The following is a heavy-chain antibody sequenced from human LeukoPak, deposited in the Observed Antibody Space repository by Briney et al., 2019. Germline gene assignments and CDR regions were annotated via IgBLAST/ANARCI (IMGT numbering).Heavy chain of an antibody. J-gene: IGHJ4*02. CDR3: ARDSSSSGASLWY. Sequence: PSETLSLTCTVSGGSISSSSYYWGWIRQPPGKGLEWIGSIYYSGSTYYNPSLKSRVTISVDTSKNQFSLKLSSVTAADTAVYYCARDSSSSGASLWYWGQGTLVTVSS. D-gene: IGHD6-6*01. CDR1: GGSISSSSYY. CDR2: IYYSGST. V-gene: IGHV4-39*07.